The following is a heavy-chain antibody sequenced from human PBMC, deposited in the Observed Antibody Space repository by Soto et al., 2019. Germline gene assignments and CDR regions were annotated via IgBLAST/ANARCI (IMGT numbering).Heavy chain of an antibody. V-gene: IGHV1-69*01. CDR2: IIPISGTT. CDR3: ARVRCFNGLCHTADYGMDV. CDR1: GDVFRSYG. J-gene: IGHJ6*01. Sequence: QVQLVQSGAEVKKPGSSVKVSCKASGDVFRSYGINWVRQAPGQGLEWMVGIIPISGTTNYAQKFQGRVAITADESTDTVYMELSRLRSEDTAVYFCARVRCFNGLCHTADYGMDVWGQGTTVTVSS. D-gene: IGHD2-8*01.